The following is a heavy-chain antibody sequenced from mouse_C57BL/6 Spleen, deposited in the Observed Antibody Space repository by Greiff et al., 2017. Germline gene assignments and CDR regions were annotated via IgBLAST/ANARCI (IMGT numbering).Heavy chain of an antibody. J-gene: IGHJ3*01. D-gene: IGHD1-1*01. Sequence: VQLQQSRPELVKPGASVKISCKASGYTFTDYYINWVKQRPGQGLEWIGRIYPGSGNTKYNEKFKGKATLTVDTSSSAAYMQLSSLTSEDSAVYFCARDGSSARFAYWGQGTLVTVSA. CDR2: IYPGSGNT. CDR3: ARDGSSARFAY. CDR1: GYTFTDYY. V-gene: IGHV1-84*01.